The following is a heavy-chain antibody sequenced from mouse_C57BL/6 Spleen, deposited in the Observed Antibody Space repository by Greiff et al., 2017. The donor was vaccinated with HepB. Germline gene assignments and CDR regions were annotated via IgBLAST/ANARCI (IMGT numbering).Heavy chain of an antibody. Sequence: EVQLQQSGPELVKPGASVKISCKASGYTFTDYYMNWVKQSHGKSLEWIGDINPNNGGTSYNQKFKGKATLTVDKSSSTAYMELRSLTSEDSAVYYCAREGRQLPMDYWGQGTSVTVSS. CDR1: GYTFTDYY. CDR3: AREGRQLPMDY. CDR2: INPNNGGT. J-gene: IGHJ4*01. V-gene: IGHV1-26*01. D-gene: IGHD3-2*01.